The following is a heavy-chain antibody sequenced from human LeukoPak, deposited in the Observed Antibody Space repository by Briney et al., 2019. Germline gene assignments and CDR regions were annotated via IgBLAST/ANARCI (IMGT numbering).Heavy chain of an antibody. D-gene: IGHD3-22*01. Sequence: ASVKVSCKASGYTFTGYYMHWVRQAPGQGLEGMGWINPNRGGTNYAQKPQGRVTMTRDTSISTDYMELSRLRSDDTAVYYCAGEYYYDSSGYYGLDYWGQGTLVTVSS. J-gene: IGHJ4*02. CDR1: GYTFTGYY. CDR3: AGEYYYDSSGYYGLDY. CDR2: INPNRGGT. V-gene: IGHV1-2*02.